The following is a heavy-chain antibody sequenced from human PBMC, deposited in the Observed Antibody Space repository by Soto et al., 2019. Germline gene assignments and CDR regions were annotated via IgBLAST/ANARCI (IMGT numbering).Heavy chain of an antibody. D-gene: IGHD2-15*01. CDR1: GGSFSGYY. CDR3: ARGPKGFSATPRYYYYYMDV. V-gene: IGHV4-34*01. J-gene: IGHJ6*03. CDR2: INHSGIT. Sequence: QVQLQQWGAGLLKPSETLSLTCAVYGGSFSGYYWSWIRQPPGKGLEWMGEINHSGITNYNPSLTVRVTISVDTSMNQFSLKLRYVTATDTAVYYCARGPKGFSATPRYYYYYMDVWGKGTTVTVSS.